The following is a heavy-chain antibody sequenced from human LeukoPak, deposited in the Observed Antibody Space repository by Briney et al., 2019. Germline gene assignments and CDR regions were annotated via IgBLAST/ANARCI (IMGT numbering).Heavy chain of an antibody. CDR3: ARKDGDY. CDR1: GASISNYH. CDR2: IYTSGNT. V-gene: IGHV4-4*07. Sequence: SETLSLTCSVSGASISNYHRTWIRQPAEKGLEWVGLIYTSGNTNYNPSLKSRVTISVDKSKNQLSLKLNSVTAADTAVYYCARKDGDYWGQGIMVTVSS. J-gene: IGHJ4*02.